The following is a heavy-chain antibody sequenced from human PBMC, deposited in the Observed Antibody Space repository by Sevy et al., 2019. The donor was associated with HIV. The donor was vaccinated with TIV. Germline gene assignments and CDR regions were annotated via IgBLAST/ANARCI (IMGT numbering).Heavy chain of an antibody. CDR1: GYTFSDYW. Sequence: GESLKISCRGSGYTFSDYWIAWVRQMPGKGLELMGVIYPGDSSDSGTKYSPSFQGHVSFSVDTSISTAYLQWSSLKASDTAMYYCARGRAGWFSLYDDWGQGTLVTVSS. D-gene: IGHD6-19*01. CDR2: IYPGDSSDSGT. V-gene: IGHV5-51*01. J-gene: IGHJ4*02. CDR3: ARGRAGWFSLYDD.